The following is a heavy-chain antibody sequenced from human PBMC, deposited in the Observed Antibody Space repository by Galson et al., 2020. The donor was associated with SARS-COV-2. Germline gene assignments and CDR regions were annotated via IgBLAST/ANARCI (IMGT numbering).Heavy chain of an antibody. V-gene: IGHV1-18*01. CDR3: ARDSIDRITIFGVVIIGYFDY. J-gene: IGHJ4*02. CDR2: ISAYNGNT. Sequence: ASVKVSCKDYGGTFSSYAISWVRQAPGQGLEWMGGISAYNGNTNYAQKLQGRVTMTTDTSTSTAYMELRSLRSDDTAVYYCARDSIDRITIFGVVIIGYFDYWGQGTLVTVSS. CDR1: GGTFSSYA. D-gene: IGHD3-3*01.